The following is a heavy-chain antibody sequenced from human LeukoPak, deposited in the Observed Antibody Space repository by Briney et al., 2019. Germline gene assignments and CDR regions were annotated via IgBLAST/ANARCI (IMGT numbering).Heavy chain of an antibody. J-gene: IGHJ4*02. V-gene: IGHV3-23*01. Sequence: GGSLRLSCVVSGIRLSNYGMSWVRQAPGKGLEWVSDISESGGGTNYADSVKGRFTISRDNSLNTLYLQMNSLRAEDTAVYFCAKRGVVIRGVLVIGFHKEAYYFDYWGQGILVTVSS. CDR2: ISESGGGT. CDR1: GIRLSNYG. D-gene: IGHD3-10*01. CDR3: AKRGVVIRGVLVIGFHKEAYYFDY.